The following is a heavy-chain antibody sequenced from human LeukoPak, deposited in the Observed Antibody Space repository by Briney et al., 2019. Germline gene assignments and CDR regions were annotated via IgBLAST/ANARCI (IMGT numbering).Heavy chain of an antibody. J-gene: IGHJ4*02. CDR2: IFDGGNT. CDR3: AKDLTTVTPEGFDY. CDR1: GFIFSTYG. Sequence: PGGSLRLSCAASGFIFSTYGMYWVRQAPGKGLEWVSVIFDGGNTYYADSVKGRFTISRDNSKNTLYLQMNSLRAEDTAVYYCAKDLTTVTPEGFDYWGQGTLVTVSS. D-gene: IGHD4-17*01. V-gene: IGHV3-NL1*01.